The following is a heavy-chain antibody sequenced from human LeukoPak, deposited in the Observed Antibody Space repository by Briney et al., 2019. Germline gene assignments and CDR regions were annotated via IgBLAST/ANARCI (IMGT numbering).Heavy chain of an antibody. CDR2: INPNSGGT. Sequence: ASVKVSCKASGYTFTGYYMHWVRQAPGQGLEWMGWINPNSGGTDYAQKVQGRVTLTTDIPTNTAYMELRSLRSDDTAIYYCARGDSGPDYWGQGTLVTVSS. J-gene: IGHJ4*02. D-gene: IGHD6-19*01. CDR3: ARGDSGPDY. V-gene: IGHV1-2*02. CDR1: GYTFTGYY.